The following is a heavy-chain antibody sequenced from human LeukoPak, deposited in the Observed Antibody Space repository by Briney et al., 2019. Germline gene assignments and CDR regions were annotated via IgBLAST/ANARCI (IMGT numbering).Heavy chain of an antibody. J-gene: IGHJ4*02. CDR3: AKDRARGYCSSTSCYPFAY. CDR2: ISGSGGSS. Sequence: GGSLRLSCAASGFTFRSYDMRWVGQAQGKGREWVSDISGSGGSSEYEDSVKGRITIDRENDKNTLYLQMNSLRAEDTAVYYCAKDRARGYCSSTSCYPFAYWGQGTLVTVSS. D-gene: IGHD2-2*01. CDR1: GFTFRSYD. V-gene: IGHV3-23*01.